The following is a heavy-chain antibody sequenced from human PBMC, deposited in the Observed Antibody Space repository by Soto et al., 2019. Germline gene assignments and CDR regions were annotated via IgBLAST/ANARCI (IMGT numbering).Heavy chain of an antibody. V-gene: IGHV4-31*03. CDR2: IYYSGST. Sequence: QVQLQESGPGLVKPSQTLSLTCTVSGGSISSGDYYWSWIRQHPGKGLEWIGYIYYSGSTYYNPSRKRRLTISVDTTKNQYARKLSSVTAADTAVYYCARWWSGSRQGFDPWGQGTLVTVSS. D-gene: IGHD3-3*01. J-gene: IGHJ5*02. CDR1: GGSISSGDYY. CDR3: ARWWSGSRQGFDP.